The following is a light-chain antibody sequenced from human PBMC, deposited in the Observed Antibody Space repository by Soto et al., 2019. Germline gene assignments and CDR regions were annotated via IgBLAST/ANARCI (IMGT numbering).Light chain of an antibody. Sequence: ESVLTQSPGTLSLSPGERSTLSCRAVQSVSNNYLAWYQQKPGQAPRLLIYGASNRATGIPDRLSGSGSGTDFTLTISRLEPEDSAVYYCQQYGSSGTFGQGTKVDIK. CDR1: QSVSNNY. V-gene: IGKV3-20*01. CDR3: QQYGSSGT. CDR2: GAS. J-gene: IGKJ1*01.